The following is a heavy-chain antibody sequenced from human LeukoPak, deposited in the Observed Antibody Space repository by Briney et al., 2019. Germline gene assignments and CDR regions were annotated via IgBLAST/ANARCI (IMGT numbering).Heavy chain of an antibody. CDR3: ARPSLEWLLVDY. CDR2: ISSSSSYI. J-gene: IGHJ4*02. V-gene: IGHV3-21*01. D-gene: IGHD3-3*01. CDR1: GFTFSGYA. Sequence: GGSLRLSCAASGFTFSGYAMTWVRQAPGKGLEWVSSISSSSSYIYYADSVKGRFTISRDNAKNSLYLQMNSLRAEDTAVYYCARPSLEWLLVDYWGQGTLVTVSS.